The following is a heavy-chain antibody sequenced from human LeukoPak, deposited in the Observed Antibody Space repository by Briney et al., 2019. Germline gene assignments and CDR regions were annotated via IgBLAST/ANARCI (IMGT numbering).Heavy chain of an antibody. D-gene: IGHD2-2*02. CDR3: ARQHYSRYQLLYSFFDY. CDR2: IIPIFGTA. Sequence: GSSVKVSCKASGGTFSSYAISWVRQAPGQGLEWMGGIIPIFGTANYAQKFQGRVTITTDESTSTAYMELSSLRSEDTAVYYCARQHYSRYQLLYSFFDYWGQGTLVTVSS. V-gene: IGHV1-69*05. J-gene: IGHJ4*02. CDR1: GGTFSSYA.